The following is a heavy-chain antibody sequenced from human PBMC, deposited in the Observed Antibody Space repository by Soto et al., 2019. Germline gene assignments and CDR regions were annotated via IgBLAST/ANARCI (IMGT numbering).Heavy chain of an antibody. V-gene: IGHV4-30-2*01. CDR2: IYHSGST. Sequence: SETLSLTCAVSGGSISSGGYSWSWIRQPPGKGLEWIGYIYHSGSTYYNPSLKSRVTISVDRSKNQFSLKLSSVTAADTAVYYCASVGECSGGSCYSAFDIWGQGTMVTVSS. CDR3: ASVGECSGGSCYSAFDI. CDR1: GGSISSGGYS. J-gene: IGHJ3*02. D-gene: IGHD2-15*01.